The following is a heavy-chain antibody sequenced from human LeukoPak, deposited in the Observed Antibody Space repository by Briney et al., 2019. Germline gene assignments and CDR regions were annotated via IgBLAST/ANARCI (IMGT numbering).Heavy chain of an antibody. CDR1: GFTFSSYG. Sequence: GGSLRLSCAASGFTFSSYGMNWVRQAPGKGLEWVSSISSSSTYIYYADSVKGRFTISRDNAKNSLYLQMNSLRAEDTAVYYCARALTDYDSSGYYYEVVDYWGQGTLVTVSS. V-gene: IGHV3-21*01. CDR3: ARALTDYDSSGYYYEVVDY. CDR2: ISSSSTYI. J-gene: IGHJ4*02. D-gene: IGHD3-22*01.